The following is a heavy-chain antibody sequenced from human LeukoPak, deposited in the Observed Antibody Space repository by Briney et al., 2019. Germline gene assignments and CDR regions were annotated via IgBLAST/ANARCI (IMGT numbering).Heavy chain of an antibody. J-gene: IGHJ4*02. V-gene: IGHV3-23*01. D-gene: IGHD5-18*01. CDR1: GFTFSSYA. CDR3: ANGQLWTHSH. Sequence: HPGGSLRLSCAGSGFTFSSYAMIWVRQVPGKGLGWVSAIGARGTNTFYADSVKGRFTVSRDNSKNTLFLQMSSLRADDTAVYYCANGQLWTHSHWGQGTLVTVSS. CDR2: IGARGTNT.